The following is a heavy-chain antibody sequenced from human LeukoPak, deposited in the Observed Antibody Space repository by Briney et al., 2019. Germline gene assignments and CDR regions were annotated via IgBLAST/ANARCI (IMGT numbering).Heavy chain of an antibody. J-gene: IGHJ4*02. V-gene: IGHV1-18*01. CDR2: ISAYNGNT. CDR3: ARSMREMGATTGDFDY. CDR1: GYTCTHHG. Sequence: ASVKVSCKASGYTCTHHGIRWVRQAPGQGLEWMGWISAYNGNTNYAQKLQGRVTMTTDTSTSTAYMELRSLRSDDTAVYYCARSMREMGATTGDFDYWGQGTLVTVSS. D-gene: IGHD1-26*01.